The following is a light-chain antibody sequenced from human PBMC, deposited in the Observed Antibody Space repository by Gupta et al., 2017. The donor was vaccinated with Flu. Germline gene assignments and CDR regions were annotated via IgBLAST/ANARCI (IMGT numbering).Light chain of an antibody. CDR2: SAS. CDR3: QKFNDASWT. V-gene: IGKV1-27*01. J-gene: IGKJ1*01. CDR1: RSINKY. Sequence: GGRVNISCRSRRSINKYLICYHQKPGKVPNLLIYSASTLQAGVSSRFSGSGAGKDFTLTISSLPPEDIGTYYRQKFNDASWTFGPGTKVEIK.